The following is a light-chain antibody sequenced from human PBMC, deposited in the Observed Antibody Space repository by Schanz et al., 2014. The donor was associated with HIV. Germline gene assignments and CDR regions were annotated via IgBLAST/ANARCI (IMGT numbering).Light chain of an antibody. CDR2: DAT. Sequence: QSALTQPASVSGSPGQSITISCTGSTSDIGAYNYVSWYQHHPGKAPKLVIYDATDRPSGVSNRFIGSKSGNTASLTISGLRAEDEADYYCSSYADGGTYVFGTGTKLTVL. CDR3: SSYADGGTYV. J-gene: IGLJ1*01. CDR1: TSDIGAYNY. V-gene: IGLV2-14*03.